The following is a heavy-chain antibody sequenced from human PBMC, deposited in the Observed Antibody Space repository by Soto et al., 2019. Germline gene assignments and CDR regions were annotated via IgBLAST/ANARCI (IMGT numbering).Heavy chain of an antibody. Sequence: PGGSLRLSCAASGFTLSNIGMQWVRQAPGKGLEWVAVISAGGNTKYYADSVKGRFTISRDNSKNTLFLQMNSLRTEDTAVCYCAKESGGERYAAYFDLWGQGTLVTVSS. V-gene: IGHV3-30*18. CDR2: ISAGGNTK. CDR1: GFTLSNIG. D-gene: IGHD2-21*01. J-gene: IGHJ4*02. CDR3: AKESGGERYAAYFDL.